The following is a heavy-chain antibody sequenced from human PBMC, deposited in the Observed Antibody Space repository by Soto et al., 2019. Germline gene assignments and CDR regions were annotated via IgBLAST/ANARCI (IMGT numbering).Heavy chain of an antibody. Sequence: PGESLKISCKGSGYSFTSYWISWVRQMPGKGLEWMGRIDPSDSYTNYSPSFQGHVTISADKSISTAYLQWSSLKASDTAMYYCARQIVATSGVLVAAGLDGMDVWGQGTTVTVSS. V-gene: IGHV5-10-1*01. CDR3: ARQIVATSGVLVAAGLDGMDV. D-gene: IGHD5-12*01. CDR2: IDPSDSYT. CDR1: GYSFTSYW. J-gene: IGHJ6*02.